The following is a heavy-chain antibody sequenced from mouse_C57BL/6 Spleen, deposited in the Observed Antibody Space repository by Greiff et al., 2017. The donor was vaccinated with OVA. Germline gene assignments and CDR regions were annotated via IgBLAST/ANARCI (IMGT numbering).Heavy chain of an antibody. D-gene: IGHD2-5*01. CDR1: GFTFSDYG. J-gene: IGHJ3*01. V-gene: IGHV5-17*01. CDR2: ISSGSSTI. Sequence: EVKLVESGGGLVKPGGSLKLSCAASGFTFSDYGMHWVRQAPEKGLAWVAYISSGSSTIYYADTVKGRFPISRDNATNTLFLHMTSLRSEDTAMDDCARSAYSNYSPFAYWGQGTLVTVSA. CDR3: ARSAYSNYSPFAY.